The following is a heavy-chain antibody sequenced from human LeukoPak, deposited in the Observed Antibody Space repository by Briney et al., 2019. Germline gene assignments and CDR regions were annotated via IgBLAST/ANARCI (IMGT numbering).Heavy chain of an antibody. V-gene: IGHV1-46*01. CDR1: GYTFTNYY. Sequence: GASVKVSCKASGYTFTNYYMHWVRQAPGQGLEWMGIVNPSGGSTTYAQKFQGRVSMTRDTSTSTVYMELSSLRSEDTAVYYCATPYGSGSIRYYYYGMDVWGQGTTVTVSS. D-gene: IGHD3-10*01. CDR2: VNPSGGST. J-gene: IGHJ6*02. CDR3: ATPYGSGSIRYYYYGMDV.